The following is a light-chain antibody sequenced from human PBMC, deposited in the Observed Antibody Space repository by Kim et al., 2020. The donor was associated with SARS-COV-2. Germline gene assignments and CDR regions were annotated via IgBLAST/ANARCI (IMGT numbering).Light chain of an antibody. V-gene: IGKV2-28*01. CDR1: QSLLSDNGYNY. CDR3: MQALQTPIT. J-gene: IGKJ5*01. CDR2: LGS. Sequence: RASISCRSSQSLLSDNGYNYLDWYLQKPGQSPQLLIYLGSNRASGVPDRFSGSGSGTDFTLKISRVEVEDVGIYYCMQALQTPITFGQGTRLEIK.